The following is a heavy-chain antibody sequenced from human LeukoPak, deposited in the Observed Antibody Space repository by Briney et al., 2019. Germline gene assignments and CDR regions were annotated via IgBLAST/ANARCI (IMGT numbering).Heavy chain of an antibody. CDR2: IYYSGNT. Sequence: SETLSLTCTVSGGSISRYYWSWIRQPPEKGLEWIGYIYYSGNTYYNPSLKSRVTISVDTSKNQFSLKLSSVTAADTAVYYCARVGGYSGYDPIDYWGQGTLVTVSS. D-gene: IGHD5-12*01. CDR3: ARVGGYSGYDPIDY. J-gene: IGHJ4*02. CDR1: GGSISRYY. V-gene: IGHV4-59*01.